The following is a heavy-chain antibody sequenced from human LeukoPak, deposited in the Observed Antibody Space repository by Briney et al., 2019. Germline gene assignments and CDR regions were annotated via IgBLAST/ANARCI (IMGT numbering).Heavy chain of an antibody. Sequence: PGGSLRLSCAASGFTFSSYDITWVRQAPGKGLEYVSSSASGGSIYYAESVKGRFTISRDNSKNTLYLQMNSLRAEDTALYYCGKHPRRFGYRSNWYVSYFDSWGQGALVTVSS. V-gene: IGHV3-23*01. CDR3: GKHPRRFGYRSNWYVSYFDS. D-gene: IGHD6-13*01. J-gene: IGHJ4*02. CDR1: GFTFSSYD. CDR2: SASGGSI.